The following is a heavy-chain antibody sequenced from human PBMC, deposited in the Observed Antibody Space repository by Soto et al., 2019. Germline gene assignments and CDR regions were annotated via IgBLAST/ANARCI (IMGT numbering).Heavy chain of an antibody. CDR1: GFTFSSYA. CDR2: IYSGGST. Sequence: GGSLRLSCAASGFTFSSYAMSWVRQAPGKGLEWVSAIYSGGSTYYADSVKGRFTISRHNSKNTLYLQMNSLRAEDTAVYYCASLIVGATTGYFDYWGQGTLVTVSS. D-gene: IGHD1-26*01. J-gene: IGHJ4*02. V-gene: IGHV3-53*04. CDR3: ASLIVGATTGYFDY.